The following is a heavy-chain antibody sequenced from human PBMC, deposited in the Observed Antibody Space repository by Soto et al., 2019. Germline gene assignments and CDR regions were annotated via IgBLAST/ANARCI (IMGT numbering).Heavy chain of an antibody. CDR3: ARRGRDILTGYYTGQDY. V-gene: IGHV4-34*01. CDR1: GGSFSGYY. D-gene: IGHD3-9*01. Sequence: QVQLQQWGAGLLKPSETLSLTCAVYGGSFSGYYWSWIRQPPGKGLEWIGEINHGGNTNYNPSPKSRFTIAIDTYKKQLSLKQSSVTGADTAEYYCARRGRDILTGYYTGQDYWCQGTLVTVSS. CDR2: INHGGNT. J-gene: IGHJ4*02.